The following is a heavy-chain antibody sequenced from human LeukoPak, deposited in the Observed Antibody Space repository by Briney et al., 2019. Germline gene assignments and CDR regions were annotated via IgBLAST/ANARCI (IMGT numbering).Heavy chain of an antibody. D-gene: IGHD6-25*01. CDR2: IWYGGSNK. J-gene: IGHJ3*02. V-gene: IGHV3-30*02. CDR1: GFTFSSYG. CDR3: AKELAVQDAFDI. Sequence: GGSLRLSCAASGFTFSSYGMHWVRQAPGKGLEWVAVIWYGGSNKYYADSVKGRFTISRDNSKNTLYLQMNSLRAEDTAVYYRAKELAVQDAFDIWGQGTMVTVSS.